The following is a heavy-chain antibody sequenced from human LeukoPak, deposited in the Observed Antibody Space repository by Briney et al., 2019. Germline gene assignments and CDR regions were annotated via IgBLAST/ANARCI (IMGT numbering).Heavy chain of an antibody. J-gene: IGHJ3*02. CDR1: GDSISSSSYC. Sequence: AETLSLTCTVSGDSISSSSYCWDWIRQPPGKGLEWIGNIYNSANTHYNPSLKTRITMSVDTSKNQFSLKLNSVTAADTGIYYCARHSRSAYTGYENAFDIWGQGTMVTVSS. D-gene: IGHD5-12*01. V-gene: IGHV4-39*01. CDR3: ARHSRSAYTGYENAFDI. CDR2: IYNSANT.